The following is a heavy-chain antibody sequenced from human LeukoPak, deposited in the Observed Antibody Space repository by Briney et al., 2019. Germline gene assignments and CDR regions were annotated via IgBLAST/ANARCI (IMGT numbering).Heavy chain of an antibody. V-gene: IGHV1-46*01. CDR1: GYTFTSYY. CDR2: INPSGGST. J-gene: IGHJ4*02. Sequence: ASVKVSCKASGYTFTSYYMRWVRQAPGQGLEWMEKINPSGGSTSYAQKFQGRVTMTRDTSTSTVYMELSSLRSEDTAVYYCAREGTAMVTGAFDYWGQGTLVTVSS. D-gene: IGHD5-18*01. CDR3: AREGTAMVTGAFDY.